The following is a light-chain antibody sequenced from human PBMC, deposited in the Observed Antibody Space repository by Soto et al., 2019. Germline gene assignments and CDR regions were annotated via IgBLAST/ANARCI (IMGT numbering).Light chain of an antibody. V-gene: IGLV4-69*01. CDR3: QTWGTGIVV. Sequence: QAVVTQSPSASASLGASVKLTCTLSSGHSSYAIAWHQQQPEKGPRYLMKLNSDGSHSKGDGIPDRFSGSSSGAERYLTISSLHSEDEADSYCQTWGTGIVVFGGGTKPTV. CDR1: SGHSSYA. CDR2: LNSDGSH. J-gene: IGLJ2*01.